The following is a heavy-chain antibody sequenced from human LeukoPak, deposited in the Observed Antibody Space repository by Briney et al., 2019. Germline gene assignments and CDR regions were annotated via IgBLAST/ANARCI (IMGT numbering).Heavy chain of an antibody. J-gene: IGHJ4*02. V-gene: IGHV3-43*02. Sequence: GGSLRLSCAASGFTFDDYAVHWVRQAPGKGLEWVSLISGDGGSTYYADSVKGRFTISRDNSKNSLYLQMNSLRTEDTALYYCAKDMSEYYDHVWGSYRYPDYWGQGTLVTVSS. D-gene: IGHD3-16*02. CDR3: AKDMSEYYDHVWGSYRYPDY. CDR2: ISGDGGST. CDR1: GFTFDDYA.